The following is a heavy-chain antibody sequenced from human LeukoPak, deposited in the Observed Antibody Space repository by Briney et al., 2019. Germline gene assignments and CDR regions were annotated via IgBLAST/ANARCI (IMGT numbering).Heavy chain of an antibody. D-gene: IGHD3-16*01. J-gene: IGHJ3*02. V-gene: IGHV3-23*01. CDR2: ISGSGGST. CDR3: AKWGRKWLSSAFDI. CDR1: GFTFSNYA. Sequence: GGSLRLSCAASGFTFSNYAMSWVRQAPGKGLEWVSAISGSGGSTYYADSVKGRFTISRDNSKNTLYLPMNSLRAEDTAVYYCAKWGRKWLSSAFDIWGQGTLVTVSS.